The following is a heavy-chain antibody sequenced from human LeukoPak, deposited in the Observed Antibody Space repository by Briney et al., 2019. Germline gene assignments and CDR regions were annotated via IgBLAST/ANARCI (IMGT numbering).Heavy chain of an antibody. CDR3: ARSPHILTGENFGY. J-gene: IGHJ4*02. CDR1: GYTFTGYY. D-gene: IGHD3-9*01. Sequence: RASVKVSCKASGYTFTGYYIHWVRQAPGQGLEWMGWINSNSGGTNYAQKFQDRVTMTRDTSISTAYMELNRLRFDDTAVYYCARSPHILTGENFGYWGQGTLVTVSS. CDR2: INSNSGGT. V-gene: IGHV1-2*02.